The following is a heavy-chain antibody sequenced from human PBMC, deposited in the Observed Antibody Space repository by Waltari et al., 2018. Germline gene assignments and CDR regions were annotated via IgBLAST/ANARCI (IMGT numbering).Heavy chain of an antibody. D-gene: IGHD3-22*01. Sequence: QLQLQESGPGLVKPSETLSLTCTVSGGSISSSSYYWGWIRQPPGKGLEWIGSIYYSGSTYYNPSLKSRVTISVDTSKNQFSLKLSSVTAADTAVYYCARDLDSSGYSGAFDIWGQGTMVTVSS. CDR3: ARDLDSSGYSGAFDI. CDR1: GGSISSSSYY. V-gene: IGHV4-39*07. CDR2: IYYSGST. J-gene: IGHJ3*02.